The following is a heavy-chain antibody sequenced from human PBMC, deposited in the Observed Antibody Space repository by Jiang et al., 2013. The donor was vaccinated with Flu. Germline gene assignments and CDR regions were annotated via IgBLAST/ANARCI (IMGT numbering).Heavy chain of an antibody. CDR2: IYSDGDR. J-gene: IGHJ4*02. Sequence: ESGGGLIQPGGSLRLSCAVSGFSVRNNYLTWVRQAPGKGLEWVSVIYSDGDRHYADSVTGRFSISRDISKNTLHLQMNSLRAEDTAMYFCARAPTWGRYGANLYYIDYWGQGTLVTVSS. CDR1: GFSVRNNY. V-gene: IGHV3-53*01. D-gene: IGHD3-16*01. CDR3: ARAPTWGRYGANLYYIDY.